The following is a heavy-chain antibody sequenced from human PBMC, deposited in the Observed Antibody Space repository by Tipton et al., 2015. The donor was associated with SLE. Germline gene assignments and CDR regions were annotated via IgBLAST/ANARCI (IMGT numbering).Heavy chain of an antibody. CDR2: INHSGST. V-gene: IGHV4-34*01. CDR1: GGSFSDHY. D-gene: IGHD6-13*01. J-gene: IGHJ6*02. Sequence: TLSLTCAVYGGSFSDHYWSWIRQSPGKGLEWIGEINHSGSTNYNPSLKSRLTMSVDTSKNQLSLKLTSVTAADTAVYYCARGAATWGSSSWSTGYYYYGMDVWGQGTPVTVSS. CDR3: ARGAATWGSSSWSTGYYYYGMDV.